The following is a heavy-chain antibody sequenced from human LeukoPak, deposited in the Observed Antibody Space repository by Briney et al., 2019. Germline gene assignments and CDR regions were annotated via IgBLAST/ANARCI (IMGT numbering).Heavy chain of an antibody. CDR1: GGSFSGYY. D-gene: IGHD5-12*01. V-gene: IGHV4-34*01. CDR2: INHSGST. CDR3: AREGDGYDSTFDY. J-gene: IGHJ4*02. Sequence: SETLSLTCAVYGGSFSGYYWSWIRQPPGKGLEWIGEINHSGSTNYNPSLKSRVTISVDTSKNQFSLKLSSVTAADTAVYYCAREGDGYDSTFDYWGQGTLVTVSS.